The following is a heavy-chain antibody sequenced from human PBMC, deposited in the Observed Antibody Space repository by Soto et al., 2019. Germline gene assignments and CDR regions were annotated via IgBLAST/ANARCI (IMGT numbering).Heavy chain of an antibody. CDR3: AREPYHYDSSGYYDY. J-gene: IGHJ4*02. CDR2: ISYSGST. CDR1: GGSISSADYY. Sequence: SETLSLTCTVSGGSISSADYYWNWIRQPPGKGLEWIGYISYSGSTYHNPSLKSRVTISVDTSKSQFSLRLTSVTAADTAVYYCAREPYHYDSSGYYDYWGQGTLVTVSS. V-gene: IGHV4-30-4*01. D-gene: IGHD3-22*01.